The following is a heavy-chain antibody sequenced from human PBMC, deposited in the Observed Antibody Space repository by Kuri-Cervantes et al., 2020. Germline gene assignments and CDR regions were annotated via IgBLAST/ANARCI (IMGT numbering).Heavy chain of an antibody. Sequence: GGSLRLSCAASGFTVSSNYMSWVRQAPGKGLEWVSVIYSGGSTYYADSVKGRFTISRDNSKNTLYLQMNSLRAEDTAVYYCARERWERSSSHDYYYYGMDVWGQGTTVTVSS. D-gene: IGHD1-26*01. CDR1: GFTVSSNY. CDR3: ARERWERSSSHDYYYYGMDV. CDR2: IYSGGST. V-gene: IGHV3-66*01. J-gene: IGHJ6*02.